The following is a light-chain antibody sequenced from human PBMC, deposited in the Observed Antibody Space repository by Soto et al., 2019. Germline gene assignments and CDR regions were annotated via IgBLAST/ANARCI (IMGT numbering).Light chain of an antibody. CDR3: KQYYSYPRT. J-gene: IGKJ1*01. Sequence: DIVMTQSPATLSASPADRVTLSCRASQSISSELAWYQQKPGQAPRLLIYAASTMASGVPARFSGSGSGTEFTLTIRCLQSDDFATYYCKQYYSYPRTFGQGTKVDIK. CDR2: AAS. V-gene: IGKV3-15*01. CDR1: QSISSE.